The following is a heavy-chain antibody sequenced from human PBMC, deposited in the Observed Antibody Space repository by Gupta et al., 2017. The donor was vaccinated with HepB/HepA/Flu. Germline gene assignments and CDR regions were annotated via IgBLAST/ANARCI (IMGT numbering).Heavy chain of an antibody. Sequence: QVQLQESGPGLVKPSETLSLTCTVSGGSISSYYWRWIRQPPGKGLEWIGYIYYSGSTNYNPSLKSRVTISVDTSKNQFSLKLSSVTAADTAVYYCAREYSSLFNWFDPWGQGTLVTGSS. CDR2: IYYSGST. CDR1: GGSISSYY. J-gene: IGHJ5*02. CDR3: AREYSSLFNWFDP. V-gene: IGHV4-59*01. D-gene: IGHD6-6*01.